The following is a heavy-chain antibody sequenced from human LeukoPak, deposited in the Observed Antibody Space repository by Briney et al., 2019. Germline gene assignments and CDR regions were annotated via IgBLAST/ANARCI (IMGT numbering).Heavy chain of an antibody. CDR3: ATVRGVTLGAFDI. CDR1: GGSVNSAIYY. D-gene: IGHD3-10*01. CDR2: IYYSGST. Sequence: KPSETLSLTCTVSGGSVNSAIYYWIWIRQHPGKGLEWIGYIYYSGSTYYNPSLKSRVTISVDTSKNQFSLKLSSVTAADTAVYYCATVRGVTLGAFDIWGQGTMVTVSS. J-gene: IGHJ3*02. V-gene: IGHV4-31*03.